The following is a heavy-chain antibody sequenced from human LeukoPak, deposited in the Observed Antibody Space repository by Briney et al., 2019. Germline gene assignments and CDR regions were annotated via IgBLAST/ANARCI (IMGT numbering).Heavy chain of an antibody. V-gene: IGHV3-30*02. CDR1: GFTFNNYG. CDR2: IRYNGNNQ. CDR3: AKDHHEDAFDI. Sequence: GGSLRLSCAASGFTFNNYGMHWVRQAPGKGLEWVAFIRYNGNNQYYADSVKGRFTISRDNSKNTLYLQMNSLKGDDTAVYYCAKDHHEDAFDIWGQGTMVTVSS. J-gene: IGHJ3*02.